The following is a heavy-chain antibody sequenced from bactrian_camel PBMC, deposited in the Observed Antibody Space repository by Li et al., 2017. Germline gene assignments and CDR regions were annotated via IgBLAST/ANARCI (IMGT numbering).Heavy chain of an antibody. D-gene: IGHD7*01. Sequence: HVQLVESGGGLVQTGGSLRLSCTASGLDFPNAAMAWFRQAPGKEREGVSCISWNHGRIYYRDSVKGRFTISRDNAKNTLYLQMNSLKPEDTAMYYCAAVSWCLVEGLGADLGFWDQGTQVTVS. CDR1: GLDFPNAA. CDR2: ISWNHGRI. CDR3: AAVSWCLVEGLGADLGF. V-gene: IGHV3S61*01. J-gene: IGHJ6*01.